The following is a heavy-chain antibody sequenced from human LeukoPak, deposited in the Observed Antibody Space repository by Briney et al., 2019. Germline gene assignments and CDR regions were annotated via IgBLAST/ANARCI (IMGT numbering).Heavy chain of an antibody. Sequence: GGSLRLSCAVSGFNFRDHWMDWVRQAPGKGLEWVGHIKNDGSESYYVDPLKGRFSISRDNTNNALYLQMNSLRVEDTAVYYCAKNNGWFHLAQWGQGTLVTVSS. CDR3: AKNNGWFHLAQ. CDR2: IKNDGSES. J-gene: IGHJ4*02. CDR1: GFNFRDHW. V-gene: IGHV3-7*03. D-gene: IGHD6-19*01.